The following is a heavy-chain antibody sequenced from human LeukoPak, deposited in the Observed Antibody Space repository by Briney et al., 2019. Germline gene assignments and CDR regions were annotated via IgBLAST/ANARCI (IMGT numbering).Heavy chain of an antibody. D-gene: IGHD1-7*01. J-gene: IGHJ4*02. CDR3: VNLQFGTTVY. V-gene: IGHV3-72*01. CDR1: GFTFSDHY. CDR2: SKNRGQGYTI. Sequence: GGSLRLSCATSGFTFSDHYMDWVRQAPGKGLEWVGRSKNRGQGYTIEYAASVKGRFTISRDESQSSLSLQLNNIKTEDTAVYYCVNLQFGTTVYWGQGTLVTVSS.